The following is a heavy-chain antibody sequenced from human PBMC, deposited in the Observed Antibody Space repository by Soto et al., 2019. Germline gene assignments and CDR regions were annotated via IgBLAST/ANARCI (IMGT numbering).Heavy chain of an antibody. CDR3: AHVWGSSRNSYGIDI. Sequence: SETLSLTCAVYCVSFSGYYWSWISKPQGKGLEWIGEINHSGSTNYNPSLKSRVTISVETSKNQFPPKLSSVTAADTGVYSCAHVWGSSRNSYGIDIWGEGTTLTVPS. CDR1: CVSFSGYY. J-gene: IGHJ6*01. V-gene: IGHV4-34*01. D-gene: IGHD3-16*01. CDR2: INHSGST.